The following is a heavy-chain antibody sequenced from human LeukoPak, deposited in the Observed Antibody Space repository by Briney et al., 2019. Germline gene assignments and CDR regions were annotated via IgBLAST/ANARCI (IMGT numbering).Heavy chain of an antibody. CDR2: ISGSGGSI. CDR3: AKDRENYYGSPRFDP. CDR1: GFTFSTYA. V-gene: IGHV3-23*01. D-gene: IGHD3-10*01. J-gene: IGHJ5*02. Sequence: PGGSLRLSCAASGFTFSTYAMSWVRQAPGKGLEWVSSISGSGGSIYYADSVKGRFTISRGNSEKTLYLQMNSLRAEDTAVYYCAKDRENYYGSPRFDPGGQGTLVTVSS.